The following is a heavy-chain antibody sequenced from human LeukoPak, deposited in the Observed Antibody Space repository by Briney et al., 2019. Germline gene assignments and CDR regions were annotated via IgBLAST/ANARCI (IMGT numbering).Heavy chain of an antibody. J-gene: IGHJ5*02. Sequence: SETLSLTCTVSGGSISSSSYYWGWIRQPPGKGLEWIGSIYYSGSTYYNPSLKSRVTISVDTSKNQFSLKLSSVTAADTAVCYCAREDCGGDCWFDPWGQGTLVTVSS. CDR1: GGSISSSSYY. CDR3: AREDCGGDCWFDP. V-gene: IGHV4-39*07. CDR2: IYYSGST. D-gene: IGHD2-21*02.